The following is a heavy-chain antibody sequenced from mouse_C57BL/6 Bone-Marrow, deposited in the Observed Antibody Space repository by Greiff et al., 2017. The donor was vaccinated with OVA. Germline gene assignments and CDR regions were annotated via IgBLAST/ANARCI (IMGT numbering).Heavy chain of an antibody. V-gene: IGHV1-75*01. J-gene: IGHJ2*01. D-gene: IGHD1-1*01. Sequence: VKLQESGPELVKPGASVKISCKASGYTFTDYYINWVKQRPGQGLEWIGWIFPGSGSTYYNEKFKGKATLTVDKSSSTAYMLLSSLTSEDSAVYFCARTPYYYGSFRFGYWGQGTTLTVSS. CDR1: GYTFTDYY. CDR3: ARTPYYYGSFRFGY. CDR2: IFPGSGST.